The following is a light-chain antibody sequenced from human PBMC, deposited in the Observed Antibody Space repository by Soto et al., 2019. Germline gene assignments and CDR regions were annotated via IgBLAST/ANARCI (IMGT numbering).Light chain of an antibody. J-gene: IGKJ4*01. V-gene: IGKV1-39*01. CDR3: QQSFITPPLT. Sequence: DIQMTQSPSSLSASIGDRITITCRASQSISTYLNWYQQKPGKAPRLLIYGASTLQNEVPSRFSGSGSATDHTLTISSLQPEDFATYYCQQSFITPPLTFGGGTKVAMK. CDR1: QSISTY. CDR2: GAS.